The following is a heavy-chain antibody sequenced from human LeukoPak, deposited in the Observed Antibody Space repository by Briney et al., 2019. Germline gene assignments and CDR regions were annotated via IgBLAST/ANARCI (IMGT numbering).Heavy chain of an antibody. CDR2: ISYDGSNK. CDR3: ARGGGYIAAAPDY. V-gene: IGHV3-30-3*01. CDR1: GFTFSSYA. Sequence: GRSLRLSCAASGFTFSSYAMHWVRQAPGKGLEWVAVISYDGSNKYYADSVKGRFTISRDNSKNTLYLQMNSLRAEDTAVYYCARGGGYIAAAPDYWGQGTLVTVSS. D-gene: IGHD6-13*01. J-gene: IGHJ4*02.